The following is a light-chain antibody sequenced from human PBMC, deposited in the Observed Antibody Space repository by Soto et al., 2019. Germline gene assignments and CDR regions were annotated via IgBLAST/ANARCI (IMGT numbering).Light chain of an antibody. CDR2: GAS. V-gene: IGKV3-20*01. CDR3: QQYAGSPT. Sequence: EIVLTQSPGTLSLSPGERATLSCWTSQSVASTYLGWYQQIPGQAPRLLIYGASSRATGIPDRFSGSGSGTDFTLTISRLEPEDFALYDCQQYAGSPTFGQGTRLEIK. J-gene: IGKJ5*01. CDR1: QSVASTY.